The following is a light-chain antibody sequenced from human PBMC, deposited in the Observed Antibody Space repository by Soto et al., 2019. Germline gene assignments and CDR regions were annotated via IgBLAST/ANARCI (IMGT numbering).Light chain of an antibody. CDR1: SSDVGRNNH. CDR2: EVT. Sequence: QSVLTQPASVSGSPGQSIAISCTGTSSDVGRNNHVSWYQQHPGKAPKVMIYEVTQRPSGVSDRFSGSKSGNTASLTISGFQAEDEADYYCCSYAGSGTFYVFGTGTKLTVL. V-gene: IGLV2-23*02. J-gene: IGLJ1*01. CDR3: CSYAGSGTFYV.